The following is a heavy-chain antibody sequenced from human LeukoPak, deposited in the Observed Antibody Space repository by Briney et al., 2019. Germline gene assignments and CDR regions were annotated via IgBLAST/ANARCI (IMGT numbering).Heavy chain of an antibody. D-gene: IGHD3-9*01. CDR1: GFTVSSNY. J-gene: IGHJ6*02. Sequence: GGSLRLSCAASGFTVSSNYMSWVRQAPGKGLEWVSVIYSGGSTYYADSVKGRFTISRDNSKNTLYLQMNSLRAEDTAVYYCARDQGRYFDWLSSPAHYYYGMDVWGQGTTVTVSS. V-gene: IGHV3-66*02. CDR3: ARDQGRYFDWLSSPAHYYYGMDV. CDR2: IYSGGST.